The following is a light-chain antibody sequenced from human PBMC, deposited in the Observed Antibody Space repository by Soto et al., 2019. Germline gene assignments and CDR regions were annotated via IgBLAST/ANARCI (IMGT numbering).Light chain of an antibody. V-gene: IGKV3-11*01. CDR2: DAF. CDR3: QQRSSRPLT. Sequence: TQSPATLSLYPGERATLSCRSSQSVGSYFAWYQQKPGQAPRLLIYDAFSRATGIPARFSGSGSGTDFTLPISSLEPEDFAVYFRQQRSSRPLTCGGGTNVDI. CDR1: QSVGSY. J-gene: IGKJ4*01.